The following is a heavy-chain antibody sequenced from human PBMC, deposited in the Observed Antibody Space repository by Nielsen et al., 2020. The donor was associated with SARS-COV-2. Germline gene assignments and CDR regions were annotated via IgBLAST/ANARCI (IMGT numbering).Heavy chain of an antibody. Sequence: ASVKVSCKASGYTFTSYGISWVRQAPGQGLEWMGWISAYNGNTDYAQKLQGRVTMTTDTSTSTAYMELRSLRSDVTAVYYCARADKELVQYYYSYTMDVWGKGTTVSVSS. CDR1: GYTFTSYG. CDR3: ARADKELVQYYYSYTMDV. J-gene: IGHJ6*03. V-gene: IGHV1-18*04. D-gene: IGHD6-6*01. CDR2: ISAYNGNT.